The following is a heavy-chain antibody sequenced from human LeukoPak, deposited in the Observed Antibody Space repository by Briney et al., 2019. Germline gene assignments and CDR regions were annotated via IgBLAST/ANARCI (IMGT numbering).Heavy chain of an antibody. CDR3: ARGGKYGDLAPGDY. D-gene: IGHD4-17*01. Sequence: SVKVSCKASGGTFSSYAISWVRQAPGQGLEWMGRIIPILGIANYAQKFQGRVTITADKSTSTAYMELSSLRSEDTAVYYCARGGKYGDLAPGDYWGQGTLVTVSS. V-gene: IGHV1-69*04. J-gene: IGHJ4*02. CDR2: IIPILGIA. CDR1: GGTFSSYA.